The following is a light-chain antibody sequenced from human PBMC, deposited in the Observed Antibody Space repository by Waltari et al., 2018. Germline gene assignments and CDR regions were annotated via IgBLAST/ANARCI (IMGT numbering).Light chain of an antibody. CDR1: QCLGHRDGRSY. J-gene: IGKJ1*01. V-gene: IGKV2-30*02. CDR2: KVS. Sequence: QCLGHRDGRSYLNWFQQRPGQSPGLLSCKVSNRDSGVPDRFSGSGSGTYFTLKVSRVEAEDVGVYFCMQGTYWPRTFGQGTKVEIK. CDR3: MQGTYWPRT.